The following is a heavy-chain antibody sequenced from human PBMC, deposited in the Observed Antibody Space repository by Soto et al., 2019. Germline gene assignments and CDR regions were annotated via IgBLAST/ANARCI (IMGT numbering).Heavy chain of an antibody. CDR2: IYHSGSA. D-gene: IGHD3-3*01. CDR1: GGSISSGGYS. V-gene: IGHV4-30-2*01. Sequence: SETLSLTCAVSGGSISSGGYSWSWIRQPPGKGLEWVGYIYHSGSAYYSPSLKSRVTMSVDRSKNQFSLKLSSVTAADTAVYYCAREGDLRFDPWGQGTLVTVSS. CDR3: AREGDLRFDP. J-gene: IGHJ5*02.